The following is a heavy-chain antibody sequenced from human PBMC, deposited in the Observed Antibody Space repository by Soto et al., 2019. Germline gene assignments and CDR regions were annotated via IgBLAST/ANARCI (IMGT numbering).Heavy chain of an antibody. D-gene: IGHD6-13*01. CDR1: GFTFSSYA. CDR3: AMAGGIATAGAFKY. CDR2: ISGSGGST. Sequence: EVQLLESGGCLVQPGGSLRLSCAASGFTFSSYAMSWVRQAPGKGLEWVSAISGSGGSTYYADSVKGRFTISRDSSKNTLDLQMNSLRAEDTAVYYCAMAGGIATAGAFKYWGHGNLVTVSS. V-gene: IGHV3-23*01. J-gene: IGHJ4*01.